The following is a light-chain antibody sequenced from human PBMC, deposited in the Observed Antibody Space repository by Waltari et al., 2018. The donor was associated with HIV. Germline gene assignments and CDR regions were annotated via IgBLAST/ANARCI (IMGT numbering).Light chain of an antibody. Sequence: QSVLTQPPSASGTPGQRVTISCSGSSANIGNTVYWYQQLPGTAPKLLVYRDNQRPSGVPDRFSGSRSGTSASLDVSGLRSEDEANYFCAAWDDSLSGWVFGGGTKLTVL. CDR2: RDN. CDR3: AAWDDSLSGWV. V-gene: IGLV1-47*01. J-gene: IGLJ3*02. CDR1: SANIGNT.